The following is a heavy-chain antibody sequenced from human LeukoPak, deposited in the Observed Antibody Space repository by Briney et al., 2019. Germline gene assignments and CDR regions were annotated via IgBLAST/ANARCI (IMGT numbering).Heavy chain of an antibody. J-gene: IGHJ4*02. CDR3: ASFRDEQWLASY. V-gene: IGHV1-2*02. Sequence: ASVKVSCKASGCTFTGYYMHWVRQAPGQGLEWMGWINPNSGGTNYAQKFQGRVTMTRDTSISTAYMELSRLRSDDTAVYYCASFRDEQWLASYWGQGTLVTVSS. CDR2: INPNSGGT. D-gene: IGHD6-19*01. CDR1: GCTFTGYY.